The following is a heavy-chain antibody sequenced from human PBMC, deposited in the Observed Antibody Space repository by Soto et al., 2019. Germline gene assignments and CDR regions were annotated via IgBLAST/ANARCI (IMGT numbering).Heavy chain of an antibody. J-gene: IGHJ3*02. V-gene: IGHV3-21*01. CDR2: ISGSSSYI. CDR3: ARGLGYCNVGSCSGAFDM. D-gene: IGHD2-15*01. Sequence: EAQLVESGGGLVKPGGSLRLSCTASGLSFSSDSMNWVRQAPGKGLEWVSSISGSSSYIYYADSVKGRFTISRDNAKNSVYLQMNSLRAEDTAVYYCARGLGYCNVGSCSGAFDMWGQGTMVTVSS. CDR1: GLSFSSDS.